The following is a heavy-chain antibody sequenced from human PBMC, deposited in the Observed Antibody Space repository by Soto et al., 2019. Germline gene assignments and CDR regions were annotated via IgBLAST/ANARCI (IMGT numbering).Heavy chain of an antibody. V-gene: IGHV3-9*01. CDR1: GFTFDDYA. J-gene: IGHJ3*02. CDR2: ISWNSGSI. CDR3: AKVINPMVRGVIII. Sequence: EVQLVESGGGLVQPGRSLRLSCAASGFTFDDYAMHWVRQAPGKGLEWVSGISWNSGSIGYADSVKGRFTISRDNTKNALDLQTNNLRAEDTPLYYCAKVINPMVRGVIIIWGQGTMVTVSS. D-gene: IGHD3-10*01.